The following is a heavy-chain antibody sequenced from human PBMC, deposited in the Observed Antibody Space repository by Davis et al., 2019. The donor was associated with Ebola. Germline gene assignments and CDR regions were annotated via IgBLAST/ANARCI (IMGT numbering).Heavy chain of an antibody. CDR2: ISYDGSNK. J-gene: IGHJ6*02. D-gene: IGHD3-22*01. CDR1: GFTFSSYG. V-gene: IGHV3-30*18. Sequence: PGGSLRLSCAASGFTFSSYGMHWVRQAPGKGLEWVAVISYDGSNKYYADSVKGRFTISRDNSKNTLYLQMNSLRAEDTAVYYCAKGKAYDSSGYYYYYYYGMDVWGQGTTVTVSS. CDR3: AKGKAYDSSGYYYYYYYGMDV.